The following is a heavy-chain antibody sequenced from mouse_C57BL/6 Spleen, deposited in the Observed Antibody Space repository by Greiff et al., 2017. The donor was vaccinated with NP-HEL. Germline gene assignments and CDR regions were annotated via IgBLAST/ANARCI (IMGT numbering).Heavy chain of an antibody. J-gene: IGHJ1*03. CDR3: AKTPPIFYGSSYSHWYFDV. D-gene: IGHD1-1*01. Sequence: VMLVESGPGLVAPSQSLSITCTVSGFSLTSYGVSWVRQPPGKGLEWLGVIWGDGSTNYHSALISRLSISKDNSKSQVFLKLNSLQTDDTATYYCAKTPPIFYGSSYSHWYFDVWGTGTTVTVSS. V-gene: IGHV2-3*01. CDR2: IWGDGST. CDR1: GFSLTSYG.